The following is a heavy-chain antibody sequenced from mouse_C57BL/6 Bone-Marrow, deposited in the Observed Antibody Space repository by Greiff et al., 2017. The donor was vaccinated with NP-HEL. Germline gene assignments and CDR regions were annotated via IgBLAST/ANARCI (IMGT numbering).Heavy chain of an antibody. CDR2: IDPSDSYT. Sequence: QVQLQQPGAELVKPGASVKLSCKASGYTFTSYWMQWVKQRPGQGLEWIGEIDPSDSYTNYNQKFKGKATLTVDTSSSTAYMQLSSLTSEDSAVYYCARGWDWDWFAYWGQGTLVTVSA. V-gene: IGHV1-50*01. CDR1: GYTFTSYW. CDR3: ARGWDWDWFAY. J-gene: IGHJ3*01. D-gene: IGHD4-1*01.